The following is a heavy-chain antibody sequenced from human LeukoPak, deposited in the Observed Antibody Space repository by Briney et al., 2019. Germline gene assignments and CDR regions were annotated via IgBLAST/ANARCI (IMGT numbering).Heavy chain of an antibody. CDR2: IRYDGSNK. CDR3: ARETTYYYDSSGYVGFDP. CDR1: GFTFSSYG. D-gene: IGHD3-22*01. J-gene: IGHJ5*02. Sequence: GGSLRLSCAASGFTFSSYGMHWVRQAPGKGLEWVAFIRYDGSNKYYADSVKGRFTISRDNSKNTLYLQMNSLRAEDTAVYYCARETTYYYDSSGYVGFDPWGQGTLVTVSS. V-gene: IGHV3-30*02.